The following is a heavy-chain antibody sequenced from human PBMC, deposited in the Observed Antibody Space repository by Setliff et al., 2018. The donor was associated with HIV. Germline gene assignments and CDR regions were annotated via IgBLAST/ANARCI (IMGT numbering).Heavy chain of an antibody. Sequence: SVKVSCKASGGTFSNYAVIWVRQAPGQGLEWMGGIIPMFGIANYARKFQGTVTISADKSMGTAYMEMTSLRSEDTAVYFCARGRLVAGTPDAFDIWGLGTMVT. J-gene: IGHJ3*02. CDR2: IIPMFGIA. CDR3: ARGRLVAGTPDAFDI. D-gene: IGHD6-19*01. CDR1: GGTFSNYA. V-gene: IGHV1-69*10.